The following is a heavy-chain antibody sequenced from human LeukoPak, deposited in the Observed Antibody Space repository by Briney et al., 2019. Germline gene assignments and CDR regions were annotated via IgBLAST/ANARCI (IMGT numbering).Heavy chain of an antibody. CDR1: GGSISNYY. D-gene: IGHD3-10*01. CDR3: ARSHGSGSYYNLNDY. V-gene: IGHV4-59*01. Sequence: SETLSLTCTVSGGSISNYYWSWIRQPPGKGLEWIGYIYYSGSTNYNPSLRSRVTISVDTSKNQFSLKLNSVTAADTAVYYCARSHGSGSYYNLNDYWGQGTLVTVSS. CDR2: IYYSGST. J-gene: IGHJ4*02.